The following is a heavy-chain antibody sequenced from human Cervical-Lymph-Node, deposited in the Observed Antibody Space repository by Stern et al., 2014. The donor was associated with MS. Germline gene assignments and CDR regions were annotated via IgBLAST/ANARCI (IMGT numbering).Heavy chain of an antibody. J-gene: IGHJ4*02. CDR1: GGSISSGGYY. CDR2: IYYSGST. CDR3: ARVSYDFWSGYYTVDY. Sequence: VQLVESGPGLVKPSQTLSLTCTVSGGSISSGGYYWSWIRQHPGKGLEWIGDIYYSGSTYYNPSLKSRVTIAVDTSKNQFSLKLSSVTAADTAVYYCARVSYDFWSGYYTVDYWGQGTLVTVSS. D-gene: IGHD3-3*01. V-gene: IGHV4-31*03.